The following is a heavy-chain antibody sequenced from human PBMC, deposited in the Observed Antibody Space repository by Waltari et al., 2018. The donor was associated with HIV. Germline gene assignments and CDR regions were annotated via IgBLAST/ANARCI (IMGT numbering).Heavy chain of an antibody. V-gene: IGHV3-9*01. CDR1: GFTFADYA. CDR3: AKDKRSGYGCNPVWYFDL. CDR2: IRWNSGNI. D-gene: IGHD4-17*01. Sequence: EVQLVESGGGLVQPGRSLRLSCAASGFTFADYAMHWVRQAPGKGLEWVSGIRWNSGNIGYADSGKGRFTIFRDNAKNSLYLQKNSLRAEDTALYYCAKDKRSGYGCNPVWYFDLWGRGTLVTVSS. J-gene: IGHJ2*01.